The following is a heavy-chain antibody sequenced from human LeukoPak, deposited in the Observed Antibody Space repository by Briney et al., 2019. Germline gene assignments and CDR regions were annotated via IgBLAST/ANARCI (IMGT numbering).Heavy chain of an antibody. CDR3: ATGDRYCSSTSCPLGY. Sequence: GGSLRLSCAASGFTFSSYSMNWVRQAPGKGLEWVSSISSSSNYIYYADSVKGRFTISRDNAKNSLYLQMNSLRAEDTTMYYCATGDRYCSSTSCPLGYWGQGTLVTVSS. D-gene: IGHD2-2*01. V-gene: IGHV3-21*01. CDR2: ISSSSNYI. CDR1: GFTFSSYS. J-gene: IGHJ4*02.